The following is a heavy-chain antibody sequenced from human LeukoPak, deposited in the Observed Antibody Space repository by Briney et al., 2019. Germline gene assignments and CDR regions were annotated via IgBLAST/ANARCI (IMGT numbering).Heavy chain of an antibody. CDR1: GGSISSYY. D-gene: IGHD2-2*01. CDR2: IYYTGST. V-gene: IGHV4-59*01. Sequence: SETLSLTCTVSGGSISSYYWSWIRQPPGKGLEWIGYIYYTGSTNYNPSLKSRVTISEDTSKNQFSLKLTSVTAADTAVYYCARRPFVVVPAVTRARDYYYGMDVWGQGTTVTVFS. CDR3: ARRPFVVVPAVTRARDYYYGMDV. J-gene: IGHJ6*02.